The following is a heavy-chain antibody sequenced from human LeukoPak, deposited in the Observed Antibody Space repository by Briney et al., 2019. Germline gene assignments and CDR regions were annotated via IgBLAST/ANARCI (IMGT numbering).Heavy chain of an antibody. CDR3: AKGWSSGSRTSLDY. V-gene: IGHV3-9*01. CDR1: GFTFNDYA. D-gene: IGHD3-22*01. Sequence: GGSLRLSCAASGFTFNDYAMHWVRQAPGKGLEWVSGISWNSGSIDYADSVKGRFTISRDNAKNSLYLQMNSLRAEDTALYYCAKGWSSGSRTSLDYWGQGTLVTVSS. J-gene: IGHJ4*02. CDR2: ISWNSGSI.